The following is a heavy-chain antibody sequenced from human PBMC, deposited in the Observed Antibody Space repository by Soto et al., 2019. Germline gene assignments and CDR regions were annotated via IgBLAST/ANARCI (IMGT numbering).Heavy chain of an antibody. Sequence: GGSLRLSCAASGFTFSSYSMNWVRQAPGKGLEWVSSISSSSSYIYYADSVKGRFTISRDNAKNSLYLQMNSLRAEDTAVYYCARSRRDIVVVPAAIPWWFDPWGQGTLVTVSS. J-gene: IGHJ5*02. D-gene: IGHD2-2*01. CDR1: GFTFSSYS. V-gene: IGHV3-21*01. CDR2: ISSSSSYI. CDR3: ARSRRDIVVVPAAIPWWFDP.